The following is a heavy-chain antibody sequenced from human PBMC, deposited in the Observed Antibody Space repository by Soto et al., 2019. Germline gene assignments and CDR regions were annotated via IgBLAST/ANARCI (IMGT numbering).Heavy chain of an antibody. D-gene: IGHD3-22*01. CDR3: AKDRGKHFYESQLEY. CDR1: GFTFSNHG. J-gene: IGHJ4*02. CDR2: ISYDESRK. V-gene: IGHV3-30*18. Sequence: QVHLVESGGGVVQPGRSLRLSCAASGFTFSNHGMHWVRQAPGKGLEWVAVISYDESRKFYGDSVKGRFTISRDNSKNTVYLQMNSLRAEDTAVYYCAKDRGKHFYESQLEYWGQGTLVIVSS.